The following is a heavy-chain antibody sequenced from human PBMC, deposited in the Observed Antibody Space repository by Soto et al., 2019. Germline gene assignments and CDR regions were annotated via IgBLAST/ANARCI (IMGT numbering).Heavy chain of an antibody. D-gene: IGHD6-19*01. CDR1: GYTFTSYG. V-gene: IGHV1-18*01. CDR3: ARVLSSGWSLDAFDI. J-gene: IGHJ3*02. Sequence: GASVKVSCKASGYTFTSYGISWVRQAPGQGLEWMGWISAYNGNTNYAQKLQGRVTMTTDTSTSTAYMELRSLRSDDTAVYYCARVLSSGWSLDAFDIWGQGTMVTVSS. CDR2: ISAYNGNT.